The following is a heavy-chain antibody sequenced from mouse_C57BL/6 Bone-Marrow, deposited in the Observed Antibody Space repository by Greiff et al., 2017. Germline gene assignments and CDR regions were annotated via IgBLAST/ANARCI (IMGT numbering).Heavy chain of an antibody. J-gene: IGHJ2*01. V-gene: IGHV8-8*01. CDR2: IWWDDDK. D-gene: IGHD1-1*01. Sequence: QVQLKESGPGILQPSQSLSLTCSFSGFSLSTFGMGVGWIRQPSGKGREWLGHIWWDDDKYYNPALESRITISKNTTKNQVFLKIANVNTADTATYYCAQIEVLRGFDFWGQGTTLTVSS. CDR1: GFSLSTFGMG. CDR3: AQIEVLRGFDF.